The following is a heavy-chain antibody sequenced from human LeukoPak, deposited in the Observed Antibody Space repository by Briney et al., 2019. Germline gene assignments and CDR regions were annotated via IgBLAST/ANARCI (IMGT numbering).Heavy chain of an antibody. D-gene: IGHD2-15*01. CDR1: GGSISTYY. Sequence: SETLSLTCTVSGGSISTYYWSWIRQPPGKGLEWIGYIYYSGSTGYNPSLKSRVTISVDTSKNHFSLNLSSMTAADTALYYCARFAATPPYYQYYYMDVWGKGTTVTISS. CDR2: IYYSGST. J-gene: IGHJ6*03. V-gene: IGHV4-59*01. CDR3: ARFAATPPYYQYYYMDV.